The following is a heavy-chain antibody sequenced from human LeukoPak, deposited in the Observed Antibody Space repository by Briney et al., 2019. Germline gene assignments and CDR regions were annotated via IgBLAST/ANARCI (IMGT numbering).Heavy chain of an antibody. J-gene: IGHJ4*02. V-gene: IGHV3-30*18. D-gene: IGHD3-10*01. CDR3: AKARDYYSSGGSDY. CDR1: GFTFSSYG. CDR2: ISHDGSYK. Sequence: GRSLRLSCAASGFTFSSYGMHWVRQAPGKELEWVSVISHDGSYKYYADSVKGRFTISRDNSRNTLYLQMSSLRVEDTAPYYCAKARDYYSSGGSDYWGQGTLVTVSS.